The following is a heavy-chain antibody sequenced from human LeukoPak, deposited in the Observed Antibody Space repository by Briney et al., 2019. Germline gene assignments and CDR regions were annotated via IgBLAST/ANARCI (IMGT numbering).Heavy chain of an antibody. CDR3: ARDPHPTVGYFDY. CDR2: INPNSGGT. J-gene: IGHJ4*02. V-gene: IGHV1-2*02. CDR1: GYTFTGYY. Sequence: APVKVSCKASGYTFTGYYMHWVRQAPRQGLEWMGWINPNSGGTNYAKKFQGRVTMTRNTAISTAYMELSRLRSDDTAVYYGARDPHPTVGYFDYWGQGTLVTVSS.